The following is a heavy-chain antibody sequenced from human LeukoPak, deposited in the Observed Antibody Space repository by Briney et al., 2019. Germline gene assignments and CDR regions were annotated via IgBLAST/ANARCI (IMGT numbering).Heavy chain of an antibody. CDR3: ARSYSSGWYGGYMDV. D-gene: IGHD6-19*01. V-gene: IGHV1-8*02. CDR1: GYTFTSYD. CDR2: MNPNSGNT. J-gene: IGHJ6*03. Sequence: GASVKVSCKASGYTFTSYDINWVRQATGQGLEWMGWMNPNSGNTGYAQKLQGRVTMTTDTSTSTAYMELRSLRSDDTAVYYCARSYSSGWYGGYMDVWGKGTTVTVSS.